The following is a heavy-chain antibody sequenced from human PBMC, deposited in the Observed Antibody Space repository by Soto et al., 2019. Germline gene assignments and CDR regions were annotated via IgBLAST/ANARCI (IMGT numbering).Heavy chain of an antibody. J-gene: IGHJ3*02. CDR1: GGSISSGGYY. D-gene: IGHD2-8*01. CDR3: ARTPPSIMVYAILDAFDI. CDR2: IYYSGST. Sequence: QVQLQESGPGLVKPSQTLSLTCTVSGGSISSGGYYWSWIRQHPGTGLEWIGYIYYSGSTYYNPSLKSRFTIAVDTSKNQFSLKLSSVTAADTAVYYCARTPPSIMVYAILDAFDIWGQGTMVTVSS. V-gene: IGHV4-31*03.